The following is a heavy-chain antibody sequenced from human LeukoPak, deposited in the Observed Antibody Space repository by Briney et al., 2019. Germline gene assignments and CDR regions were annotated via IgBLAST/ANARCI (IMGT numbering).Heavy chain of an antibody. D-gene: IGHD3-10*01. V-gene: IGHV1-2*02. CDR1: GYTFTTYD. CDR2: INPNSGGT. Sequence: ASVKVSCKASGYTFTTYDINWVRQATGQGLEWMGWINPNSGGTNYAQKFQGRVTMTRDTSISTAYMELSRLRSDDTAVYYCAREESYYGSGSEGYWGQGTLVTVSS. CDR3: AREESYYGSGSEGY. J-gene: IGHJ4*02.